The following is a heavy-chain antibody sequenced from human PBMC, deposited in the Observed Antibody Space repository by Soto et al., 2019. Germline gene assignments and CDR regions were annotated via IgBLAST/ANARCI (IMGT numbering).Heavy chain of an antibody. Sequence: SETLSLTCTVSGGSISRGGYYWSWIRQHPGKGLEWIGYIYYSGSTYYNPSLKSRVTISVDTSKNQFSLKLSSVTAADTAVYYCARWGLSSSWYYFDYWGQGTLVTVSS. V-gene: IGHV4-31*03. CDR3: ARWGLSSSWYYFDY. CDR1: GGSISRGGYY. D-gene: IGHD6-13*01. J-gene: IGHJ4*02. CDR2: IYYSGST.